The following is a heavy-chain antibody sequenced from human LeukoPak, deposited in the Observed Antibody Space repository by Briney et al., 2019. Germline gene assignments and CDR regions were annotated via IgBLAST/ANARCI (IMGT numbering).Heavy chain of an antibody. Sequence: SETLSLTCTVSGGSIRSYYWSCIRQPPGKGLEWVGYIFYSGTTDSNPSLKSRVTISVDTSKNQFSLKLSSVTAADTAVYYCARTYCSGGSCHFDYWGQGTLVTVSS. D-gene: IGHD2-15*01. V-gene: IGHV4-59*08. CDR2: IFYSGTT. CDR3: ARTYCSGGSCHFDY. J-gene: IGHJ4*02. CDR1: GGSIRSYY.